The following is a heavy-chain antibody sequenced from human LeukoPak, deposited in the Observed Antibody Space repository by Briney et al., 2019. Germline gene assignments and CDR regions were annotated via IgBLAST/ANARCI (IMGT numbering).Heavy chain of an antibody. CDR1: VGSFSGYY. V-gene: IGHV4-34*01. D-gene: IGHD4-11*01. CDR3: ARVFSVTTG. Sequence: SETLSLTCAVYVGSFSGYYWSWIRQPPGKGLEWIGEINHSGSTNYNPSLKSRVTTSVDPSKNQVSLKLTSVTAADTAVYYCARVFSVTTGWGQGTLVTVSS. CDR2: INHSGST. J-gene: IGHJ4*02.